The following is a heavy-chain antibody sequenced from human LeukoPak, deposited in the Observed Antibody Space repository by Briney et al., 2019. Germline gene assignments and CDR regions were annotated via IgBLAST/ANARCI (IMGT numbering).Heavy chain of an antibody. CDR3: AKPQGGTAGRAAFDY. CDR1: GFTFSSYG. D-gene: IGHD6-6*01. CDR2: IRHDGNKK. V-gene: IGHV3-30*02. J-gene: IGHJ4*02. Sequence: GGSLRLSCAASGFTFSSYGMYWVRQAPGKGLEWVAYIRHDGNKKDYADSVKGRFTISRDNSRNTLHLQMNSLRVEDTAVYHCAKPQGGTAGRAAFDYWGQGTLVTVSS.